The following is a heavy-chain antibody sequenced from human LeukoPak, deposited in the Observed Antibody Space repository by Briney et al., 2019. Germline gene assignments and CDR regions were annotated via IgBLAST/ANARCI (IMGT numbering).Heavy chain of an antibody. V-gene: IGHV4-39*01. CDR3: ARLIGAVGAQGGDCDL. D-gene: IGHD1-26*01. Sequence: SETLSLTCTVSGASVSSSRYSWGWIRQPPGKGLEWIGSIYHSGSTHYNPSLRSRVTISIDTSTNQFSQKMSSVTAADTAVFYCARLIGAVGAQGGDCDLW. J-gene: IGHJ2*01. CDR2: IYHSGST. CDR1: GASVSSSRYS.